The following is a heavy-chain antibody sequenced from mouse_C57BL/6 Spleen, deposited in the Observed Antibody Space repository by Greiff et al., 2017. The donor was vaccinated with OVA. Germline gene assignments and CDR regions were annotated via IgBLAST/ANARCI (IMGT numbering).Heavy chain of an antibody. CDR2: IYPGDGDT. CDR3: ARTYYGNYYAMDY. Sequence: QVQLQQSGAELVKPGASVKISCKASGYAFSSYWMNWVKQRPGKGLEWIGQIYPGDGDTNYNGKFKGKATLTADKSSSTAYMQLSSLTSEDSAVYFCARTYYGNYYAMDYWGQGTSVTVSS. V-gene: IGHV1-80*01. D-gene: IGHD2-10*01. J-gene: IGHJ4*01. CDR1: GYAFSSYW.